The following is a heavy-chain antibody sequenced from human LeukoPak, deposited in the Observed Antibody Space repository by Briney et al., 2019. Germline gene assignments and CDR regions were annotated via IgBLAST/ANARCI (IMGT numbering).Heavy chain of an antibody. V-gene: IGHV1-69*13. CDR2: VILIFGTA. CDR3: ATYHISSPSGYYYYGMDV. J-gene: IGHJ6*02. Sequence: ASVKVSCKAFGGTFSRYAISWVRQAPGQGLEWMGGVILIFGTANYAQKFQGRVTITADESTSTAYMELSSLRSEDTAVYYCATYHISSPSGYYYYGMDVWGQGTTVTVSS. CDR1: GGTFSRYA. D-gene: IGHD3-3*02.